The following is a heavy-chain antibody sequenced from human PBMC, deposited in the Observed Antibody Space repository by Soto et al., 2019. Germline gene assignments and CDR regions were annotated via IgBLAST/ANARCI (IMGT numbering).Heavy chain of an antibody. D-gene: IGHD3-16*01. CDR3: ARTEMGGFDF. J-gene: IGHJ5*01. Sequence: SETLSLTCTVSGGSIRNHYWGWIRQPPGKGLEWIAYYYSGSTNYNPSLKSRVTISVDTSKNQMSLILTSVTAADTAVYYCARTEMGGFDFWGQGMLVTVSS. CDR2: YYSGST. V-gene: IGHV4-59*11. CDR1: GGSIRNHY.